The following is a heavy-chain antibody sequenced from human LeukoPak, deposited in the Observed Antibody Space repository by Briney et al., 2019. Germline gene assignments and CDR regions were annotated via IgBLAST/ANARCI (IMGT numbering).Heavy chain of an antibody. Sequence: GGSLRLSCAASGFTFSSYSMNWVRQAPGKGLEWVSCISTGSTYIYYADSVKGRFTISRDNAKNSLYLQMNSLRAEDTAVYYCARDWENWGQGTLVTVSS. D-gene: IGHD1-26*01. CDR1: GFTFSSYS. V-gene: IGHV3-21*01. CDR2: ISTGSTYI. J-gene: IGHJ4*02. CDR3: ARDWEN.